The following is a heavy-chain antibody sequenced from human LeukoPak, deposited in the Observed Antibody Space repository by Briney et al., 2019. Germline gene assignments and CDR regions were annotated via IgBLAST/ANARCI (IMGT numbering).Heavy chain of an antibody. Sequence: GGSLRLSCAASGFTFSSYAMSWVCQTPGKGLECVAPISGSGGSTYYADSVRGRFTVSRDNSKNMLYLQMNSLRVEDTAVYYCAKSPAGSSWPSIDYWGQGTLVAVSS. V-gene: IGHV3-23*01. J-gene: IGHJ4*02. D-gene: IGHD6-13*01. CDR1: GFTFSSYA. CDR2: ISGSGGST. CDR3: AKSPAGSSWPSIDY.